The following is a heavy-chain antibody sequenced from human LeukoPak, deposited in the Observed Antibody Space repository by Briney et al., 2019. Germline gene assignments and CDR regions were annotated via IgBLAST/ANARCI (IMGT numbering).Heavy chain of an antibody. D-gene: IGHD2-15*01. V-gene: IGHV3-23*01. CDR2: IGGSGGST. CDR1: GFTFSSYA. CDR3: AKAPVTTCRGAFCYPFDY. Sequence: GGTLRLSCAASGFTFSSYAMSWVRQAPGKGLEWVSAIGGSGGSTYYADSVKGRFTISRDSSKNTLYLQMNSLRAEDTAVYYCAKAPVTTCRGAFCYPFDYWGLGTLVTVSS. J-gene: IGHJ4*02.